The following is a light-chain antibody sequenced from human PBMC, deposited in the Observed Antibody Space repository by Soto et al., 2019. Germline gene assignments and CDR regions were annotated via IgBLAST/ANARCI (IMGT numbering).Light chain of an antibody. J-gene: IGKJ2*01. CDR2: GAS. V-gene: IGKV3-20*01. Sequence: EIVLTQSPDTLSLSPGERATLSCRASQRVSSSYLAWYQHKPGQAPRLLIYGASIRATGISVRFSGSGFATDFTLTISGLEPEDFAVYYCHQYGSSPPYTFGQGTRLEIK. CDR1: QRVSSSY. CDR3: HQYGSSPPYT.